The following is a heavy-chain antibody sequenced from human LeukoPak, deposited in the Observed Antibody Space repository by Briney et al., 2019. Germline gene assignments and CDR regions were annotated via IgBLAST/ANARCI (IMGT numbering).Heavy chain of an antibody. J-gene: IGHJ6*02. Sequence: SETLSLTCAVSGVSVSGFSWSWVRQPPGQGLQWIGEINQSGDSNYSPSLKGRVTISADTSKNQFSLKLSSVTAADTAVYYCARGPGYCSGGSCYPYYYYGMDVWGQGTTVTVSS. D-gene: IGHD2-15*01. CDR1: GVSVSGFS. CDR2: INQSGDS. CDR3: ARGPGYCSGGSCYPYYYYGMDV. V-gene: IGHV4-34*01.